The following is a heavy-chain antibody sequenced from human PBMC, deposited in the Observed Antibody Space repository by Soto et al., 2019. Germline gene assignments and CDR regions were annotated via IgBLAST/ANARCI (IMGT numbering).Heavy chain of an antibody. CDR1: GFIFSDSA. CDR3: TRLRYTSGWYGMDV. D-gene: IGHD6-19*01. J-gene: IGHJ6*04. CDR2: IKNKADDYAT. V-gene: IGHV3-73*01. Sequence: GSLRLSCAASGFIFSDSAIHWVRQASGKGLEWVGRIKNKADDYATAHAAAVEGRFTISRDDSKNTAYLQMNRLKTEDTAVYYCTRLRYTSGWYGMDVWGKGTMVTVSS.